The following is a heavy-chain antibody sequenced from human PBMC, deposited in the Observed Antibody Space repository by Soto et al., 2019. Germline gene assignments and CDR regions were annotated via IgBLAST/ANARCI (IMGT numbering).Heavy chain of an antibody. CDR2: INHSGST. V-gene: IGHV4-34*01. CDR1: GGSFSGYC. D-gene: IGHD3-22*01. Sequence: PSETLSLTCAVYGGSFSGYCWSWIRQPPGKGLEWIGEINHSGSTNYNPSLKSRVTISVDTSKNQFSLKLSSVTATDTAVYYCARGAPPRFMIVVVRSSPSWFDPWGQGTLVTVSS. CDR3: ARGAPPRFMIVVVRSSPSWFDP. J-gene: IGHJ5*02.